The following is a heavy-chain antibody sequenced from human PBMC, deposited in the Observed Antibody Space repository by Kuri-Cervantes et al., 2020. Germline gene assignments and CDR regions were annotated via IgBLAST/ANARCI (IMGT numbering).Heavy chain of an antibody. J-gene: IGHJ6*03. Sequence: ASVKVSCKASGYIFSSYYMHWVRQAPGQGLEWMGIINPSGGSTSYAQKFQGRVTMTRDTPTSTVYMELSSLRSEDTAVYYCARGSYYYYMDVWGKGTTVTVSS. CDR1: GYIFSSYY. V-gene: IGHV1-46*01. CDR3: ARGSYYYYMDV. CDR2: INPSGGST.